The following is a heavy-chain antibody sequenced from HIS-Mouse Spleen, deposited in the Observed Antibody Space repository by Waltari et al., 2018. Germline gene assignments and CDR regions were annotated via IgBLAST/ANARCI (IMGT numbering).Heavy chain of an antibody. J-gene: IGHJ4*02. CDR1: GFTFSSYG. CDR3: AKDTSGSYSDY. Sequence: QVQLVESGGGVVQPGRSLRLSCAASGFTFSSYGMHWVRQAPGKGLEWGAVISYDVSNKYYADSVKGRFTISRDNSKNTLYLQMNSLRAEDTAVYYCAKDTSGSYSDYWGQGTLVTVSS. D-gene: IGHD1-26*01. V-gene: IGHV3-30*18. CDR2: ISYDVSNK.